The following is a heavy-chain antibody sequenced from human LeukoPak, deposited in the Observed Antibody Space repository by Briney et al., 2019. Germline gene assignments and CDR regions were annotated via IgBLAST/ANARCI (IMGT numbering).Heavy chain of an antibody. J-gene: IGHJ4*02. D-gene: IGHD2-2*01. CDR2: ISYDGSNK. V-gene: IGHV3-30*18. Sequence: GRSLRLSCAASGFTFSHFGMHWVRQAPGKGLEWVAIISYDGSNKYYADSVKGRFTISRDNSKNTLYLQMNSLRAEDTAVYYCAKKYCSSTGCYGEQPEYWGQGTLVTVSS. CDR1: GFTFSHFG. CDR3: AKKYCSSTGCYGEQPEY.